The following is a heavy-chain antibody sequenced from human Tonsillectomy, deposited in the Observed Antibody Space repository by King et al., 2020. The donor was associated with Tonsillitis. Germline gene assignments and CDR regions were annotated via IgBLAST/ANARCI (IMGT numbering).Heavy chain of an antibody. CDR2: INPKGGAT. Sequence: QLVQSGAEVKKPGASVKVSCKASGYTFTDYYFHWVRQAPGQGLEWMGWINPKGGATWYAQKFRGIMTRDTSINTAYMELSRLRSDDTAVYYCARAFDTSGYYYSFDYWGQGTLVTVSS. V-gene: IGHV1-2*02. CDR1: GYTFTDYY. D-gene: IGHD3-22*01. J-gene: IGHJ4*02. CDR3: ARAFDTSGYYYSFDY.